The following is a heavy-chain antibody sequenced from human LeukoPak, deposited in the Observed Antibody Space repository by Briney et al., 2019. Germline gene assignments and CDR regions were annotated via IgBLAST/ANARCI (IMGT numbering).Heavy chain of an antibody. CDR2: IIGNSASV. V-gene: IGHV3-23*01. J-gene: IGHJ4*02. Sequence: PGGSLRLSCVASGLTFSVAGMHWVRQAPGKGLEWVSAIIGNSASVYYKDSFKGRFTISRDNSKNTLYLHMNRLRAEDTAIYYCATRNCTGTTCYPLDDWGQGTLVTVSS. D-gene: IGHD1-7*01. CDR3: ATRNCTGTTCYPLDD. CDR1: GLTFSVAG.